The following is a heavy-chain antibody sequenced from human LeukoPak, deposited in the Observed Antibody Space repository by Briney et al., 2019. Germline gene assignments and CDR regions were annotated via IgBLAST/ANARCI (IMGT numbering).Heavy chain of an antibody. V-gene: IGHV3-33*06. CDR3: AKGGYLDYHDSSGYLRPYYFDY. CDR1: GFTFSSYG. CDR2: IWYDGGNK. J-gene: IGHJ4*02. Sequence: GGSLRLSCAASGFTFSSYGMHWDRQAPGKGLEWVAVIWYDGGNKYYADSVKGRFTISRDNSKNTLYLQMNSLRAEDTAVYYCAKGGYLDYHDSSGYLRPYYFDYWGQGTLVTVSS. D-gene: IGHD3-22*01.